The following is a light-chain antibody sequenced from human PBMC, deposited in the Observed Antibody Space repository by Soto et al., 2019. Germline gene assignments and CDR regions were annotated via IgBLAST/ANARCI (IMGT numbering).Light chain of an antibody. V-gene: IGKV3-11*01. CDR1: QSVSTY. Sequence: VLTQSPVTLSLSPGDRATLSCRASQSVSTYLAWYRQVPGQPPRLLIYDTTNRAAGIPPRFSGSRSGTDFTLTISSVELEDFALYYCHQRNTFGQGTRLEIK. J-gene: IGKJ5*01. CDR2: DTT. CDR3: HQRNT.